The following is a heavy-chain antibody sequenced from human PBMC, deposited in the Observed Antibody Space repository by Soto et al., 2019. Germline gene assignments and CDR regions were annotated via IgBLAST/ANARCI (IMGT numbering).Heavy chain of an antibody. J-gene: IGHJ5*02. D-gene: IGHD2-15*01. CDR1: GLAFGDSD. V-gene: IGHV3-11*06. Sequence: GGSLRFSVAVSGLAFGDSDLTWIRRAPGKGLEWLSYFIPGSRYPASAHSVKARFTISRDNAKRSLYLQMMSLTAEDTAIYYCVRGGGGGLFDPWGPGTMGTGSS. CDR3: VRGGGGGLFDP. CDR2: FIPGSRYP.